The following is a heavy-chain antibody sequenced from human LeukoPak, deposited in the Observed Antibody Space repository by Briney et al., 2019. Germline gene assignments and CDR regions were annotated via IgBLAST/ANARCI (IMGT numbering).Heavy chain of an antibody. CDR3: ARAGAAGTSSI. D-gene: IGHD6-13*01. Sequence: SETLSLTCTVSGGSISSYFWTWVRQAPGKGLEWIGYIYYSGGTNYNPSLKSRVTISVDMSRNQISLNLSSVTPADTAVYYCARAGAAGTSSIWGQGTMVTVSS. CDR2: IYYSGGT. CDR1: GGSISSYF. V-gene: IGHV4-59*01. J-gene: IGHJ3*02.